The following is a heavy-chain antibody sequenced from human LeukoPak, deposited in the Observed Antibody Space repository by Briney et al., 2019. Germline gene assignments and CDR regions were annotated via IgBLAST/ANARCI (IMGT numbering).Heavy chain of an antibody. CDR3: ARVLVGGYSYGALDYYYTDV. J-gene: IGHJ6*03. CDR1: GFTFSDYY. CDR2: ISSSGSTI. Sequence: KPGGSLRLSCAASGFTFSDYYMSWIRQAPGKGLEWVSYISSSGSTIYYADSVKGRFTISRDNAKNSLYLQMNSLRAEDTAVYYCARVLVGGYSYGALDYYYTDVWGKGTTVTVSS. V-gene: IGHV3-11*04. D-gene: IGHD5-18*01.